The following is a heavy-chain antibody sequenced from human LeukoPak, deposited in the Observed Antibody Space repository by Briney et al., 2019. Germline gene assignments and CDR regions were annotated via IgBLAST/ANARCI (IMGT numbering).Heavy chain of an antibody. CDR2: INHSGST. CDR1: GGSFSGYY. CDR3: ARGRKVRGVITLDY. D-gene: IGHD3-10*01. V-gene: IGHV4-34*01. J-gene: IGHJ4*02. Sequence: SETLSLTCAVYGGSFSGYYWSWIRQPPGKGLEWIGEINHSGSTNYNLSLKSRVTISVDTSKNQFSLKLSSVTAADTAVYYCARGRKVRGVITLDYWGQGTLVTVSS.